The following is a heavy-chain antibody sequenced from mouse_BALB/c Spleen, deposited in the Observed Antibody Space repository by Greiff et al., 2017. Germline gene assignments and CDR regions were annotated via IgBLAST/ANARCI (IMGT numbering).Heavy chain of an antibody. J-gene: IGHJ2*01. CDR3: TRSPRLRGYFDY. CDR2: IYPSDSYT. V-gene: IGHV1-69*02. Sequence: QVQLQQPGAELVRPGASVKLSCKASGYTFTSYWINWVKQRPGQGLEWIGNIYPSDSYTNYNQKFKDKATLTVDKSSSTAYMQLSSPTSEDSAVYYCTRSPRLRGYFDYWGQGTTLTVSS. CDR1: GYTFTSYW. D-gene: IGHD2-4*01.